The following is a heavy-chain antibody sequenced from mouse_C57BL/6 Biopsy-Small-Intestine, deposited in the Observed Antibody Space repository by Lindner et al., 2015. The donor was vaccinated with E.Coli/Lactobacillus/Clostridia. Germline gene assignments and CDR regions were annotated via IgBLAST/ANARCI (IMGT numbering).Heavy chain of an antibody. CDR2: IYPGDGDT. V-gene: IGHV1-82*01. Sequence: VQLQESGPELVKPGASVKISCKASGYASSSSWMNWVKQRPGKGLEWIGRIYPGDGDTNYNGKFKGKATLTADKSSSTAYMQLSSLTSEDSAVYFCARYPYYGSSLFDYWGQGTTLTVSS. CDR1: GYASSSSW. CDR3: ARYPYYGSSLFDY. J-gene: IGHJ2*01. D-gene: IGHD1-1*01.